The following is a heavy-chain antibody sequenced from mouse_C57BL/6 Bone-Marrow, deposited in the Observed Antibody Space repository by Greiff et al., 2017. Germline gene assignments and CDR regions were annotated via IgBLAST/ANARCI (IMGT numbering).Heavy chain of an antibody. CDR2: IYIGNGYT. D-gene: IGHD1-1*01. CDR1: GYTFTSYG. CDR3: ARSVYYYGSSPFAY. V-gene: IGHV1-58*01. J-gene: IGHJ3*01. Sequence: DVQLQESGAELVRPGSSVKMSCKTSGYTFTSYGINWVKQRPGQGLEWIGYIYIGNGYTEYNEKFKGKATLTSDTSSSTAYMQLSSLTSEDSAIYFCARSVYYYGSSPFAYWGQGTLVTVSA.